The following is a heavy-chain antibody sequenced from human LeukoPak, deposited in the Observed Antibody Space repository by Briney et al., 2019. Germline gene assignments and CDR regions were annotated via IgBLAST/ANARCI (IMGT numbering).Heavy chain of an antibody. D-gene: IGHD3-10*01. CDR1: GFTFSSYA. CDR2: ISYDGSNK. V-gene: IGHV3-30*18. Sequence: GRSLRLSCAASGFTFSSYAMHWVRQAPGKGLEWVAVISYDGSNKYYADSVKGRFTISRDNSKNTLYLQMNSLRAEDTAVYYCAKPRAMLGNYYGSGSYPNNGDYWGQGTLVTVSS. CDR3: AKPRAMLGNYYGSGSYPNNGDY. J-gene: IGHJ4*02.